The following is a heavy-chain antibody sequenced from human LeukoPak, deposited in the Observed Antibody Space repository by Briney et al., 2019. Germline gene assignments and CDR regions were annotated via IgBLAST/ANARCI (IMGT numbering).Heavy chain of an antibody. J-gene: IGHJ6*03. CDR2: ISSSSGYI. Sequence: PGGSLRLSCAASGFTFSSYSMNWVRQAPGKGLEWVSSISSSSGYIYYADSVKGRFTISRDNAKNSLCLQMNSVRDEDTSVYYCARVQPRVKREYSSSSSYYYYYMDVWGKGTTVTVSS. V-gene: IGHV3-21*01. CDR1: GFTFSSYS. CDR3: ARVQPRVKREYSSSSSYYYYYMDV. D-gene: IGHD6-6*01.